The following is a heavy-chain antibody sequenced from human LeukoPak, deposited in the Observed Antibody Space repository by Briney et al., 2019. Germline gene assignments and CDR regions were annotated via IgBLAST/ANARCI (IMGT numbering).Heavy chain of an antibody. V-gene: IGHV4-34*01. CDR1: GGSFSGYY. CDR3: ASGPYSSSWLDA. J-gene: IGHJ5*02. CDR2: INHSGST. D-gene: IGHD6-13*01. Sequence: SETLSLTCAVYGGSFSGYYWSWIRQPPGKGLEWIGEINHSGSTNYNPSLKSRVTISVDTSKNQFSLKLSSVTAADTAVYYCASGPYSSSWLDAWGQGTLVTVSS.